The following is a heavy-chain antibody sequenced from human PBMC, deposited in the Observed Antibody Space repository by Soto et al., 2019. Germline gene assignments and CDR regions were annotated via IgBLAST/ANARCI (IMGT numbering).Heavy chain of an antibody. V-gene: IGHV3-33*01. J-gene: IGHJ2*01. CDR1: GFIFRSYG. D-gene: IGHD3-3*01. CDR3: ARDGSGPQVRYFDL. Sequence: QVQLVESGGGVVQPGRSLRLSCAASGFIFRSYGMHWVRQAPGKGLEWVAMIWYDGSKKYYADSVKGRFTISRDNSKNALFLEVNTLRADDTAVYYCARDGSGPQVRYFDLWGRDTLVTVSS. CDR2: IWYDGSKK.